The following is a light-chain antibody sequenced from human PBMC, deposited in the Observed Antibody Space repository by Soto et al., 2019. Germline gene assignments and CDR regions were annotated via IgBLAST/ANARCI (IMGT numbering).Light chain of an antibody. V-gene: IGLV1-47*02. CDR1: SSNIGSNY. CDR2: SDN. CDR3: ATWDDNLDAVV. Sequence: QSVLTQPPSASGTPGQRVTISCSGSSSNIGSNYVYWYQQLPGMAPKLLIYSDNRRPSGVPDRLSGSKSGTSASLAISGLRSEDEADYYCATWDDNLDAVVFGAGTKLTVL. J-gene: IGLJ1*01.